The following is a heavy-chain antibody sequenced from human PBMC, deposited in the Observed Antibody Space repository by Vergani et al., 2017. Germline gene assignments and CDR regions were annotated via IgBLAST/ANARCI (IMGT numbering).Heavy chain of an antibody. CDR2: IRSKAYGGTT. D-gene: IGHD6-13*01. V-gene: IGHV3-49*05. Sequence: EVQLVESGGGLVKPGRSLRLSCTASGFTFGDYAMSWFRQVPGKGLEWVGFIRSKAYGGTTEYAASVKGRFTISRDDSKSIAYLQMNSLKTEDTAVYYCTRDSSSSWYRRDKTPRNKYFQHWGQGTLVTVSS. CDR3: TRDSSSSWYRRDKTPRNKYFQH. J-gene: IGHJ1*01. CDR1: GFTFGDYA.